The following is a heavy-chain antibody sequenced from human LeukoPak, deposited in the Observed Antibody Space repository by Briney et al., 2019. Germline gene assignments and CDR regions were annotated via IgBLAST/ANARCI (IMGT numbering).Heavy chain of an antibody. CDR3: ARDIPSYYGSGSFDY. J-gene: IGHJ4*02. CDR2: IYYSGST. CDR1: GGSISSSSYY. V-gene: IGHV4-39*07. D-gene: IGHD3-10*01. Sequence: SETLSLTCTVSGGSISSSSYYWGWIRQPPGKGLEWIGSIYYSGSTYYNPSLKSRVTISVDTSKNQFSLKLTSMTAADTAFYYCARDIPSYYGSGSFDYWGQGTLVTVSS.